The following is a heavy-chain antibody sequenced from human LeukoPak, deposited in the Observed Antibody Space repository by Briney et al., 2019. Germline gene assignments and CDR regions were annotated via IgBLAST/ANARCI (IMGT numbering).Heavy chain of an antibody. J-gene: IGHJ4*02. CDR1: GGSINSGSYY. Sequence: SETLSLTCTVSGGSINSGSYYWSWIRQPAGKGLEGIGRIYTSGSTNYNPSLKSRVTISVDTSKNQFSLTLSSVTAADTAVYYCARAPGPPRKPGGYFDYWGQGTLVTVSS. CDR3: ARAPGPPRKPGGYFDY. CDR2: IYTSGST. V-gene: IGHV4-61*02. D-gene: IGHD1-1*01.